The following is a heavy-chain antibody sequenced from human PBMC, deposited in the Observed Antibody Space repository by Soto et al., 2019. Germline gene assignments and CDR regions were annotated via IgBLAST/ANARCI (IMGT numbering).Heavy chain of an antibody. CDR2: IYYSGST. Sequence: QVQLQESGPGLVKPSQTLSLTCTVSGGSISSGGYYWSWIRQHPGKGLEWIGYIYYSGSTYYNPSLKSRVSTSVDTSKNQFSLKLSSVTAADTAVYSCARGPSLRYFDWLASYFDLWGRGTLVTVSS. CDR3: ARGPSLRYFDWLASYFDL. J-gene: IGHJ2*01. D-gene: IGHD3-9*01. CDR1: GGSISSGGYY. V-gene: IGHV4-31*03.